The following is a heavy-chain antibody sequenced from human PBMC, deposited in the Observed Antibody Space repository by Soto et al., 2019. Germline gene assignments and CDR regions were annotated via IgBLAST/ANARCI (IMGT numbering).Heavy chain of an antibody. Sequence: GGSLRLSCAASGFTFSSYGMHWVRQAPGKGLEWVAVISYDGSNKYYADSVKGRFTISRDNSKNTLYLQMNSLRAEDTAVYYCAKDPQELVEQLVHFDYWGQGTLVTVSS. D-gene: IGHD6-6*01. CDR3: AKDPQELVEQLVHFDY. J-gene: IGHJ4*02. CDR2: ISYDGSNK. V-gene: IGHV3-30*18. CDR1: GFTFSSYG.